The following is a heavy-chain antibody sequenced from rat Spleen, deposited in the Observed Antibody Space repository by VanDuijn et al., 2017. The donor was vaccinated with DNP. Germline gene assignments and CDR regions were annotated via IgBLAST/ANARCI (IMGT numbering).Heavy chain of an antibody. D-gene: IGHD1-1*01. Sequence: EVQLVESGGGLVQPGRSLKLSCAASGFTFSHYYMAWVRQVPTKGLELVAYITYDGGRSFYGDSVKGRFTISRDNAKNTLSLQMNSLRSEDMATYYCARPMDYYSGGFAYWGQGVLVSVSS. CDR2: ITYDGGRS. CDR1: GFTFSHYY. CDR3: ARPMDYYSGGFAY. V-gene: IGHV5-22*01. J-gene: IGHJ2*01.